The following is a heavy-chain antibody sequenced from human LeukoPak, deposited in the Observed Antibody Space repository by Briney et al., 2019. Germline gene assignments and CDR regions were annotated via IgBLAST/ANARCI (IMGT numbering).Heavy chain of an antibody. Sequence: PGGSLRLSCAASRFTFSNYAMNWVRQAPGKGLEWVSAISGSGGSTYYVDSVKGRFTISRDNSKNTLYLQMNSLRAEDTAVYYCANSGYSYDIKGAFDIWGQGTMVTVSS. CDR3: ANSGYSYDIKGAFDI. D-gene: IGHD5-18*01. CDR1: RFTFSNYA. V-gene: IGHV3-23*01. J-gene: IGHJ3*02. CDR2: ISGSGGST.